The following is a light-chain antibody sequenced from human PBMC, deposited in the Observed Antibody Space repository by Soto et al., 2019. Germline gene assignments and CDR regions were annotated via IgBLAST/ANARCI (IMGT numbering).Light chain of an antibody. CDR3: QQVNSYPRT. V-gene: IGKV1-9*01. Sequence: DIQLTQSPSFLSASVADRVTITCRASQGISSYLAWYQQKPGKAPKLLIYAASTLQSGVPSRFSGSGSGTEFTLTISSLQPEDFATYYCQQVNSYPRTFGQGTKVDI. CDR2: AAS. J-gene: IGKJ1*01. CDR1: QGISSY.